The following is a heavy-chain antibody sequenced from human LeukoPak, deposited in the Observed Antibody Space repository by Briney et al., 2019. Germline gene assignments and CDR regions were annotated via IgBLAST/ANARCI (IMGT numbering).Heavy chain of an antibody. V-gene: IGHV3-11*04. D-gene: IGHD7-27*01. CDR2: ISSSGNTI. CDR1: GFTFSDYY. Sequence: NPGGSLRLSCAASGFTFSDYYMSWIRQAPGKGLEWLSYISSSGNTIHYADSVKGRFTISRDNAQKSLYLQVSSLRDEDTAVYYCARGRDWGNFDYWGQGTLVTVSS. CDR3: ARGRDWGNFDY. J-gene: IGHJ4*02.